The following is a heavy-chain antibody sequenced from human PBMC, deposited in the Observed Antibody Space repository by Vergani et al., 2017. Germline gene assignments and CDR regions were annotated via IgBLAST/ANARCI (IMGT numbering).Heavy chain of an antibody. CDR3: ARGAGVGXYSNYDFSYYYYYDMDV. D-gene: IGHD4-11*01. J-gene: IGHJ6*03. Sequence: QVQLVQSGAEVKKPGASVKVSCKASGYTFTSYGISWVRQAPGQGLEWMGWISAYNGNTNYAQKLQGRVTMTTDTSTSTAYMELRSLRSDDTAVYYCARGAGVGXYSNYDFSYYYYYDMDVWGKGTTVTVSS. V-gene: IGHV1-18*01. CDR1: GYTFTSYG. CDR2: ISAYNGNT.